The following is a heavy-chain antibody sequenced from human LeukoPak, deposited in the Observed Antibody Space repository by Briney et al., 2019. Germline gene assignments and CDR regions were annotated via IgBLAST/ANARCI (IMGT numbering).Heavy chain of an antibody. D-gene: IGHD2-2*02. CDR2: IQYDGSYK. CDR3: AKTSDQLLYSKFDL. J-gene: IGHJ4*02. CDR1: GFTFSFYG. V-gene: IGHV3-30*02. Sequence: GGSLRLSCATSGFTFSFYGMHWVRQAPGKGLEWVAFIQYDGSYKFYADSVQGRFSISRDNSKSTLFLQMNSLRPDDTALYYCAKTSDQLLYSKFDLWGQGTLVTVSS.